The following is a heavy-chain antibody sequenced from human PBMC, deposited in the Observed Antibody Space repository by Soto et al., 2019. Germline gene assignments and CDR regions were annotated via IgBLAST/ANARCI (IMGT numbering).Heavy chain of an antibody. J-gene: IGHJ3*02. CDR2: IIPILGIA. Sequence: GASVKVSCKASGGTFSSYTISWVRQAPGQGLEWMGRIIPILGIANYAQKFQGRVTITADKSTSTAYMELSSLRSEDTAVYYCARGPGRLVVPAASLPQGIWGQGTMVTVSS. D-gene: IGHD2-2*01. V-gene: IGHV1-69*02. CDR1: GGTFSSYT. CDR3: ARGPGRLVVPAASLPQGI.